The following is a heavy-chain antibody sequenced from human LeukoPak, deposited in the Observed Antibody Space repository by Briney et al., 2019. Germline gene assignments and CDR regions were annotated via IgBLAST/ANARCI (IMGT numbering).Heavy chain of an antibody. CDR2: ISGSGGST. Sequence: TGGSLRLSCAASGFTFSSYAMSWVRQAPGKGLEWVSAISGSGGSTYYADSVKGRFTISRDNSKNTLYLQMNSLRAEDTAVYYCARDLLVDTTTKSGGRVDYYCYGMDVWGQGTTVTVSS. V-gene: IGHV3-23*01. CDR3: ARDLLVDTTTKSGGRVDYYCYGMDV. J-gene: IGHJ6*02. CDR1: GFTFSSYA. D-gene: IGHD5-18*01.